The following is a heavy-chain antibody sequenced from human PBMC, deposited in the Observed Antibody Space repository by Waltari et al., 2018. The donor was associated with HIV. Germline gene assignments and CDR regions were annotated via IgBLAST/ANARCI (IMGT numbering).Heavy chain of an antibody. J-gene: IGHJ6*02. CDR3: ARNSSAKGNRYFYYGLDV. CDR2: MNPNSGNT. CDR1: GYTFIISD. D-gene: IGHD3-22*01. Sequence: QVYLVQSGPEVKRPGASVEMSCMAYGYTFIISDINAVRQAGEQGPEWLGWMNPNSGNTASPYIFEERVTMTTDVSTATAYMEMSGLTPEDTAIYYCARNSSAKGNRYFYYGLDVWGQGTPVTV. V-gene: IGHV1-8*02.